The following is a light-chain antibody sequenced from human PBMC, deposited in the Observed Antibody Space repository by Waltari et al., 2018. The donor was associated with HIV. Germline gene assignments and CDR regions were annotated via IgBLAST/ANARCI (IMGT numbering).Light chain of an antibody. CDR2: AAS. CDR3: QKYNSAPPA. J-gene: IGKJ1*01. CDR1: QGINNY. V-gene: IGKV1-27*01. Sequence: DLQITHSPSSLSASAGDRVTIPCRASQGINNYLAWDQQQPGKVPKLLIYAASTLQSGVPSRFSGSGSGTDFTLTISSLQPEDVATYYCQKYNSAPPAFGQGTKVEIK.